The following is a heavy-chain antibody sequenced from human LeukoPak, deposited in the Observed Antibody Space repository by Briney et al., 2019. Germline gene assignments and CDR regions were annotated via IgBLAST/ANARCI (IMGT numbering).Heavy chain of an antibody. Sequence: SETLSLTRTVSGGSISSYYRSWIRQPAGKGLEWIGRIYTSGSTNYNPSLKSRVTMSVDTSKNQFSLKLSSVTAADTAVYYCARDLSPAARGKYSSSWYPSSAFDYWGQGTLVTVSS. V-gene: IGHV4-4*07. J-gene: IGHJ4*02. CDR1: GGSISSYY. CDR3: ARDLSPAARGKYSSSWYPSSAFDY. CDR2: IYTSGST. D-gene: IGHD6-13*01.